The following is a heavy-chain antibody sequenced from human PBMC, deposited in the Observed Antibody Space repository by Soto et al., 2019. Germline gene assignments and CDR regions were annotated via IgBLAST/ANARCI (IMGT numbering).Heavy chain of an antibody. CDR2: ISAYNGNT. CDR3: ARDHPGCSGGSCYLAPCDY. D-gene: IGHD2-15*01. V-gene: IGHV1-18*01. J-gene: IGHJ4*02. CDR1: GYTFTSYG. Sequence: ASVKVSCKASGYTFTSYGISWVQQAPGQGLEWMGWISAYNGNTNYAQKLQGRVTMTTDTSTSTAYMELRSLRSDDTAVYYCARDHPGCSGGSCYLAPCDYWGQGTLVTVSS.